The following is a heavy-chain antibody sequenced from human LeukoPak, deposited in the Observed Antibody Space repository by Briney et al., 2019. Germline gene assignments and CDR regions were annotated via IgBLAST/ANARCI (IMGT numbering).Heavy chain of an antibody. J-gene: IGHJ4*02. Sequence: PGGSLRLSCAASGFTFSSYGMHWVRQAPGKGLEWVAFIRYDGSNKYYADSVKGRFTISRDNSKNTLYLQMNGLRAEDTAVYYCAKGYCSSTSCYKDWGQGTLVTVSS. CDR3: AKGYCSSTSCYKD. CDR2: IRYDGSNK. D-gene: IGHD2-2*02. CDR1: GFTFSSYG. V-gene: IGHV3-30*02.